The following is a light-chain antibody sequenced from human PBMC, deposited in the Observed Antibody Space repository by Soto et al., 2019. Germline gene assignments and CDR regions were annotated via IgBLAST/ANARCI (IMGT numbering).Light chain of an antibody. J-gene: IGKJ3*01. V-gene: IGKV1-39*01. CDR2: DAT. Sequence: IQLTQSPSSLSASVGDRVAITCRTSQSINNYLNWYQQKPGKAPKLLIYDATRLQSGVPSRFSGGGSGTDFTLTISSLQPEDFATYYCQHLNNYPPFTFGPGTKVDIK. CDR1: QSINNY. CDR3: QHLNNYPPFT.